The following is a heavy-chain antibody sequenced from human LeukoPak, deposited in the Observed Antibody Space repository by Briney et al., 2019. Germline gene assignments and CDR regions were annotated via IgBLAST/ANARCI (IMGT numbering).Heavy chain of an antibody. V-gene: IGHV3-30*18. Sequence: GGSLRLSCAASGFTFSSYGMHWVRQAPGKGLEWVAVISYDGSNKYYADSVKGRFTISRDNSKNTLYLQVNSLRAEDTAVYYCAKDAAAGTRPYYSDYWGQGTLVTVSS. D-gene: IGHD6-13*01. CDR1: GFTFSSYG. CDR2: ISYDGSNK. CDR3: AKDAAAGTRPYYSDY. J-gene: IGHJ4*02.